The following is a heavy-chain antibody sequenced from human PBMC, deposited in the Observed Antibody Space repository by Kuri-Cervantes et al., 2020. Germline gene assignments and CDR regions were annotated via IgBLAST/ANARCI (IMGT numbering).Heavy chain of an antibody. Sequence: ASVKVSCKASGYTFASYYMHWVRQAPGQGLEWMGIINPSGGSTSYAQKFQGWVTMTRDTSISTAYMELSRLRSDDTAVYYCARAQGGIFFPYYGMDVWGQGTTVTVSS. D-gene: IGHD3-9*01. V-gene: IGHV1-46*01. CDR3: ARAQGGIFFPYYGMDV. CDR2: INPSGGST. CDR1: GYTFASYY. J-gene: IGHJ6*02.